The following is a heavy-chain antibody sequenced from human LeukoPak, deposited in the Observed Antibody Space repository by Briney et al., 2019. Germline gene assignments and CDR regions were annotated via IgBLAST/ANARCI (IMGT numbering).Heavy chain of an antibody. CDR2: INSDGSST. Sequence: PGGSLRLSCAASGFTFSSYWMHWVRQAPGKGPVWVSRINSDGSSTNYADSVKGRFTISRDNAKNTLYLQMNSLRAEDTAVYYCVRVTHSSYSYGYGHGDYWGQGTLVTVSS. CDR1: GFTFSSYW. V-gene: IGHV3-74*01. CDR3: VRVTHSSYSYGYGHGDY. J-gene: IGHJ4*02. D-gene: IGHD5-18*01.